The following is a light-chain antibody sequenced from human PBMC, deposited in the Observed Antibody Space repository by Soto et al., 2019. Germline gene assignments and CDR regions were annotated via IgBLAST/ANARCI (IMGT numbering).Light chain of an antibody. CDR1: ISDVGYYNY. CDR3: SSYTSSNTLVV. Sequence: QSVLTQPASVSGSPGQSITISCTGTISDVGYYNYVSWYQQHPGKAPKLIIYEVTNRPSGVSDRCSGSKSGYTASLTISGLLAEDEADYYCSSYTSSNTLVVFGGGTKLTVL. CDR2: EVT. V-gene: IGLV2-14*01. J-gene: IGLJ2*01.